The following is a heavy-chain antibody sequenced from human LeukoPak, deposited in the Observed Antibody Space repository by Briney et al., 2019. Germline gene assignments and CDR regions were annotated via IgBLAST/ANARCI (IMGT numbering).Heavy chain of an antibody. Sequence: ASVKVSCKASGYTFPSYFMHWVRRAPGQGLEWMGIINPTGGSTTYAQKFQGRVTMTRDTSTSTDYMELSSLRSEDTAVYYCARTAGRTFDYWGQGTLVTVSS. CDR1: GYTFPSYF. CDR2: INPTGGST. CDR3: ARTAGRTFDY. V-gene: IGHV1-46*01. J-gene: IGHJ4*02. D-gene: IGHD6-6*01.